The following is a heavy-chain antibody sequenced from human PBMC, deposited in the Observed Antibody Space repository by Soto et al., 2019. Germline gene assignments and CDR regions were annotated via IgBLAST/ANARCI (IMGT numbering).Heavy chain of an antibody. CDR1: GFTFSSYS. D-gene: IGHD6-19*01. CDR2: IISSSSYI. J-gene: IGHJ5*02. Sequence: GGSLRLSCTASGFTFSSYSMNWVRQAPGKGLEWVSSIISSSSYIYYADSVKGRFTISRDNAKNSLYLQMNSLRAEDTAVYYCAREDLTAVAGILLDPWGQGTLVTVSS. V-gene: IGHV3-21*01. CDR3: AREDLTAVAGILLDP.